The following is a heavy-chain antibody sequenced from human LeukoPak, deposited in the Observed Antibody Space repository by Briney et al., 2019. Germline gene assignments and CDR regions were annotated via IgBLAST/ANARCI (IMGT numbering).Heavy chain of an antibody. CDR2: ILYGGSGK. V-gene: IGHV3-30*18. Sequence: GSLRLSCAASGFTFSDYGMHWVRQAPGKGPEWVALILYGGSGKYYADSVKGRFTISRDNSKNTLLLQMNSLRGEDTAVYYCAKGGPADATYYYAADVWGQGTTVTVSS. CDR3: AKGGPADATYYYAADV. J-gene: IGHJ6*02. CDR1: GFTFSDYG. D-gene: IGHD6-13*01.